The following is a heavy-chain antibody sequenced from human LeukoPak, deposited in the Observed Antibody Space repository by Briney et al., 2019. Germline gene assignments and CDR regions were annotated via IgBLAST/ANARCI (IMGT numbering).Heavy chain of an antibody. V-gene: IGHV3-33*01. CDR1: GFTFSSYG. CDR3: ARDYFHSGWNYYYYYYGMDV. CDR2: IWYDGSNK. D-gene: IGHD6-19*01. J-gene: IGHJ6*02. Sequence: GGSLRLSCAASGFTFSSYGMHWVRQAPGKGLEWVAVIWYDGSNKYYADSVKGRFTISRDNSKNTLYLQMNSLRAEDTAVYYCARDYFHSGWNYYYYYYGMDVWRQGTTVTVSS.